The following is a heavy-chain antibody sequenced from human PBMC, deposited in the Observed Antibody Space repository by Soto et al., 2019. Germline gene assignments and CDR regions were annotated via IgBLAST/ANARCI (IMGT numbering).Heavy chain of an antibody. V-gene: IGHV1-2*04. CDR2: INTDGGGT. CDR3: ARDIYIAAAGTAYDY. CDR1: GYTFTDYY. J-gene: IGHJ4*01. Sequence: ASVKVSCKASGYTFTDYYIHWVRQAPGQGLEWLGWINTDGGGTNYARKFEGSVTMTRDTSINTVYLEVNGLTSDDTAIYSCARDIYIAAAGTAYDYWGQGTLVTVSS. D-gene: IGHD6-13*01.